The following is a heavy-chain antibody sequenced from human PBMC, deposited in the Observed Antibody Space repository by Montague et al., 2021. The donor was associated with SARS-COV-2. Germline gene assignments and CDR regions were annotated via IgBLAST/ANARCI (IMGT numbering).Heavy chain of an antibody. CDR3: AREVVGVKSNCLDT. J-gene: IGHJ5*02. CDR1: GVSFSSNYYY. Sequence: SETLSLTCSVSGVSFSSNYYYWTWLRRPPGKGLEWVVNNYFNGNTIPNPSLRGRVTTSIDTSKNPFSLRLISVAPADTAVYYCAREVVGVKSNCLDTWGQGTLVTVSS. CDR2: NYFNGNT. V-gene: IGHV4-61*03. D-gene: IGHD3-16*01.